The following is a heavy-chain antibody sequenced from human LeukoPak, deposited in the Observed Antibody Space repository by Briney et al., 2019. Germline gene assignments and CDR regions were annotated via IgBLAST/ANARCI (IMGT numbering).Heavy chain of an antibody. CDR3: TTQDGMGATTGAFDI. J-gene: IGHJ3*02. CDR2: IKSKTDGGTT. Sequence: GGSLRLSCAASGFTFSNAWMSWVRQAPGKGLEWVGRIKSKTDGGTTDYAAPVKGRFTISRDDSKNTRYLQMNSLKTEDTAVYYCTTQDGMGATTGAFDIWGQGTMVTVSS. D-gene: IGHD1-26*01. CDR1: GFTFSNAW. V-gene: IGHV3-15*01.